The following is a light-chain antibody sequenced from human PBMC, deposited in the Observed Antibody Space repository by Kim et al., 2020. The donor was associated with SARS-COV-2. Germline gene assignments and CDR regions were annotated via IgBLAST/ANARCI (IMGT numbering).Light chain of an antibody. CDR3: SAWDSRLSAWV. V-gene: IGLV10-54*01. CDR1: SNNVGNLG. Sequence: QAGLTQPPSVSKGLRQTATLTCTGNSNNVGNLGAAWLQQHQGHPPKLLSYRNNNRPSGISERLSASRSGNTASLTISELQPEDDGDYYCSAWDSRLSAWVFGGGTQLTVL. J-gene: IGLJ3*02. CDR2: RNN.